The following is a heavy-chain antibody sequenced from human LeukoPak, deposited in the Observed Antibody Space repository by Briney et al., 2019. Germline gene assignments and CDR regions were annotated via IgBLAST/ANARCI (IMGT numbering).Heavy chain of an antibody. CDR3: AREAGYSYNFYFVY. Sequence: PGGSLRLACAASGFTFDDYGMSWVRQAPGKGLEWVSGINWNGDSTGYADSVKGRFTISRDNARNSLYLQMNSLRAEDTALYYCAREAGYSYNFYFVYWDQGTLVTVSS. D-gene: IGHD5-18*01. CDR1: GFTFDDYG. CDR2: INWNGDST. J-gene: IGHJ4*02. V-gene: IGHV3-20*04.